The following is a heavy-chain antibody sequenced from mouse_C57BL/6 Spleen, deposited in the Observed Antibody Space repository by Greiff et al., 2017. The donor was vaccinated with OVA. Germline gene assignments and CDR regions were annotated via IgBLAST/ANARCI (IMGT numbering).Heavy chain of an antibody. CDR1: GFTFSDYY. CDR2: ISNGGGST. V-gene: IGHV5-12*01. Sequence: EVQLVESGGGLVQPGGSLKLSCAASGFTFSDYYMYWVRQTPEKRLEWVAYISNGGGSTYYPDTVKGRFTISRDNAKNTLYLQMSRLKSEDTAMYYCARGTVSYDFDYWGQGTTLTVSS. D-gene: IGHD2-12*01. J-gene: IGHJ2*01. CDR3: ARGTVSYDFDY.